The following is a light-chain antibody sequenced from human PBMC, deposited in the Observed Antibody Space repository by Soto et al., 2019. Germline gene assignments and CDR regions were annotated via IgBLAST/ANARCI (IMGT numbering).Light chain of an antibody. CDR2: DAS. V-gene: IGKV1-5*01. CDR3: QQSWT. J-gene: IGKJ2*01. Sequence: DIQMTQSPSTLSASVGDRVTITCRASQAISSWLAWYQQKPGKAPKLLIYDASSLESGLPSRFSGSGSATEFTLTISSLQSDDFATYYCQQSWTFGQGTKLEMK. CDR1: QAISSW.